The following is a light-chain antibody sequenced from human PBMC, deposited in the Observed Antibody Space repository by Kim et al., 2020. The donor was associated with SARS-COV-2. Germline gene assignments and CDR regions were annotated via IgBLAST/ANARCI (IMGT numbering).Light chain of an antibody. CDR2: DAS. V-gene: IGKV3-11*01. J-gene: IGKJ1*01. Sequence: SPGQRATLSCRASQSVSSYLAWYQQKPGQAPRLLIYDASNGATGIPARFSGSGSGTDFTLTISGLEPEDFAVYYCQQRSNWPPWTFGQGTKVDIK. CDR3: QQRSNWPPWT. CDR1: QSVSSY.